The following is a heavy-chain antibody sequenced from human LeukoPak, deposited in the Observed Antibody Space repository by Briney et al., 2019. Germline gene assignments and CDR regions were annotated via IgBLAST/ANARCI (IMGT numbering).Heavy chain of an antibody. D-gene: IGHD5-18*01. V-gene: IGHV1-2*02. Sequence: GASVKVSCKASGYTFTGYYMHWVRQAPGQGLEWMGWINPNSGGTNYAQKFQGRVTMTRDTSISTAYMELSRLRSDDTAVYYCARAFARGGAMVTSYWFDPWGQGTLVTVSS. CDR3: ARAFARGGAMVTSYWFDP. CDR2: INPNSGGT. J-gene: IGHJ5*02. CDR1: GYTFTGYY.